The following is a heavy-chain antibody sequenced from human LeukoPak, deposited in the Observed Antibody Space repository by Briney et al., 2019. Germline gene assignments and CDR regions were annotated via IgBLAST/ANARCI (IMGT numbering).Heavy chain of an antibody. J-gene: IGHJ3*02. V-gene: IGHV4-59*01. CDR1: GGSISSYY. Sequence: SETLSPTCTVSGGSISSYYWSWIRQPPGKGLEWIGYIYYSGSTNYNPSLKSRVTISVDTSKNQFSLKLSSVTAADTAVYYCARDLDYYDSTDAFDIWGQGTMVTVSS. D-gene: IGHD3-22*01. CDR2: IYYSGST. CDR3: ARDLDYYDSTDAFDI.